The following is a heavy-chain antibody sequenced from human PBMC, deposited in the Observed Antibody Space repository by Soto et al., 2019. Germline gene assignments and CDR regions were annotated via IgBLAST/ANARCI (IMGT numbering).Heavy chain of an antibody. CDR2: INHSGST. Sequence: SETLSLTCAVYGGSFSGYYWSWIRQPPGKGLEWIGEINHSGSTNYNPSLKSRVTISVDTSKNQFSLKLSSVTAADTAVYYCARGGKYYYYYGMDVWGQGTTVTVS. CDR3: ARGGKYYYYYGMDV. V-gene: IGHV4-34*01. D-gene: IGHD1-1*01. J-gene: IGHJ6*02. CDR1: GGSFSGYY.